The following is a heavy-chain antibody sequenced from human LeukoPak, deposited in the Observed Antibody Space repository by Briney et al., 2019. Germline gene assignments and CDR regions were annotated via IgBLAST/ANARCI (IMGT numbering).Heavy chain of an antibody. D-gene: IGHD6-13*01. Sequence: SETLSLTCTVSGGSISSYYWSWIRQPPGKGLEWIGYIYYSGSTNYNPSLKSRVTISVDTSKNQFSLKLSSVTAADTAVYYCARGSLYSSSWYPFDPWGQGTLVTVSS. CDR3: ARGSLYSSSWYPFDP. CDR2: IYYSGST. V-gene: IGHV4-59*12. J-gene: IGHJ5*02. CDR1: GGSISSYY.